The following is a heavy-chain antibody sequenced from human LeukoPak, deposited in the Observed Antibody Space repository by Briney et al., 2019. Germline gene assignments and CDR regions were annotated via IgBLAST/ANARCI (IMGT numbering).Heavy chain of an antibody. CDR3: ARDLASYGMDV. CDR1: GYTFTSYD. Sequence: ASVKVSCKASGYTFTSYDVNWVRQATGQGLEWMGWISAYNGNTNYAQKLQGRVTMTTDTSTSTAYMELRSLRSDDTAVYYCARDLASYGMDVWGQGTTVTVSS. J-gene: IGHJ6*02. D-gene: IGHD1-26*01. V-gene: IGHV1-18*01. CDR2: ISAYNGNT.